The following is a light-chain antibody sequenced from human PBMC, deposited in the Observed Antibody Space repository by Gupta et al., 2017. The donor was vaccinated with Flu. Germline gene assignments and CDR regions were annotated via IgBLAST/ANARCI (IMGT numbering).Light chain of an antibody. V-gene: IGLV1-44*01. CDR2: SNS. CDR1: SSNIGHNI. J-gene: IGLJ3*02. CDR3: AAWDDSLNGWV. Sequence: QSVLTQPPSASGTPGQRVTISCSGSSSNIGHNIVNWYQQFPGTAPKPLIYSNSQRPSGVPARFSGSKSGTSASLAISGLQSEDEADYYCAAWDDSLNGWVFGGGTKLTVL.